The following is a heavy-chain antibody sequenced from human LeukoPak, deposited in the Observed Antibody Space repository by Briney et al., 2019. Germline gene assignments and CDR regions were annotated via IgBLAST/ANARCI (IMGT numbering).Heavy chain of an antibody. D-gene: IGHD1-26*01. CDR1: GFTFSFTA. J-gene: IGHJ4*02. CDR2: TSGSGGST. V-gene: IGHV3-23*01. Sequence: HPGGSLRLSCAASGFTFSFTAMTWVRQTPGKGLEWVSSTSGSGGSTYYADSVKGRFTISRDNSKNTLYLQMNSLRAEDTAVYYCATYSGWGQGTLVTVSS. CDR3: ATYSG.